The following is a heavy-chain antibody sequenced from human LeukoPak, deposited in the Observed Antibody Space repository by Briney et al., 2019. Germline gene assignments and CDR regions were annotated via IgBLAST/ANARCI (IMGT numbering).Heavy chain of an antibody. J-gene: IGHJ4*02. CDR2: ISGSASYI. D-gene: IGHD6-13*01. V-gene: IGHV3-21*01. Sequence: GGSLRLSCAASGFTFRSYSMNWVRQAPGKGLEWVSSISGSASYIYYADSVKGRFTISRDDAKDSLYLQMNSLVVEDTAFYYCAIRSRWHGDRGQGTLVSVST. CDR3: AIRSRWHGD. CDR1: GFTFRSYS.